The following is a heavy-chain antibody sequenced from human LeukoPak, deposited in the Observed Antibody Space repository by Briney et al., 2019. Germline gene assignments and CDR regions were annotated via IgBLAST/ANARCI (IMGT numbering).Heavy chain of an antibody. J-gene: IGHJ6*02. CDR1: GFTFSSYD. CDR2: IGTAGDT. Sequence: PGGSLRLSYAASGFTFSSYDMHWVRQATGKGLEWVSAIGTAGDTYYPESVKGRFTISRENAKNSLYLQMNSLRAGDTAVYYCAMASYYYGMDVWGQGTTVTVSS. CDR3: AMASYYYGMDV. V-gene: IGHV3-13*01.